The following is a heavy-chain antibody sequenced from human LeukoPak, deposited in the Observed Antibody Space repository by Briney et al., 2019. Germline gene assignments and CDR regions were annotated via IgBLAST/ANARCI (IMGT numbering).Heavy chain of an antibody. Sequence: PSETLSLTCAVYIDSFTDYYWNWIRQTPGKGLEWIGEVNDSGGTNINPSLKSRVTMSVDTSKVQFSLKLSSVTAADTAVYYCARGGYSSGWYRYFQHWGQGNLVTVSS. D-gene: IGHD6-19*01. V-gene: IGHV4-34*01. J-gene: IGHJ1*01. CDR2: VNDSGGT. CDR3: ARGGYSSGWYRYFQH. CDR1: IDSFTDYY.